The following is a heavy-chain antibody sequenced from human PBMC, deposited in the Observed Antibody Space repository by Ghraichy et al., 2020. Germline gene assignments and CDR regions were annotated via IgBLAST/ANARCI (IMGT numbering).Heavy chain of an antibody. D-gene: IGHD1-14*01. V-gene: IGHV3-23*01. CDR3: ARTVVKYYSDS. CDR2: MNSGGGDT. J-gene: IGHJ4*02. Sequence: GGSLRLSCAASGFTLSRNAMSWVRQAPGKGLEWVSVMNSGGGDTYYADSVKGRFTISGDNSKNTLYLQMNSLRAEDTAVYYCARTVVKYYSDSWGQGTWSPSPQ. CDR1: GFTLSRNA.